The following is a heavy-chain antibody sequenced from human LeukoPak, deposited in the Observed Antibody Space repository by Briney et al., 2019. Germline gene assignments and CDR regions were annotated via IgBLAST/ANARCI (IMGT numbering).Heavy chain of an antibody. CDR3: AELGITMIGGV. CDR2: ISSIGATI. CDR1: GFTFSDYS. Sequence: GGSLRLSCAASGFTFSDYSMNWVRQATGKGLEWVSYISSIGATIYYADSVKGRFTISRDNAKNSLYLQMNSLRAEDTAVYYCAELGITMIGGVWGKGTTVTISS. D-gene: IGHD3-10*02. V-gene: IGHV3-48*03. J-gene: IGHJ6*04.